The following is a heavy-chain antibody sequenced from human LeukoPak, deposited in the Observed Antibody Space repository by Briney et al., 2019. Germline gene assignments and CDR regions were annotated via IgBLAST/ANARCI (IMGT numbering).Heavy chain of an antibody. CDR2: INHSGST. CDR3: ARAGYYGSGSYYKPNYYYYYMDV. D-gene: IGHD3-10*01. Sequence: SETLSLTCAVYGGSFSGYYWSWIRQPPGKGLEWIGEINHSGSTNYNPSLKSRVTISVDTSKNQFSLKPSSVTAADTAVYYCARAGYYGSGSYYKPNYYYYYMDVWGKGTTVTVSS. CDR1: GGSFSGYY. V-gene: IGHV4-34*01. J-gene: IGHJ6*03.